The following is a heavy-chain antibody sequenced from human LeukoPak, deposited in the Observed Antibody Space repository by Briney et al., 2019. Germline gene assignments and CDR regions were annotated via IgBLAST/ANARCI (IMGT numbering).Heavy chain of an antibody. CDR3: ARDRGSYYTHLSFDI. D-gene: IGHD1-26*01. CDR2: IKEDGSEE. CDR1: GFNFGEFW. Sequence: GGSLRLSCAASGFNFGEFWMAWVRQTPGKGLEWVADIKEDGSEEFYVDSVKGRFTISRDNAKNSLYLQMNSLRAEDTAVYYCARDRGSYYTHLSFDIWGQGTMVTVSS. V-gene: IGHV3-7*01. J-gene: IGHJ3*02.